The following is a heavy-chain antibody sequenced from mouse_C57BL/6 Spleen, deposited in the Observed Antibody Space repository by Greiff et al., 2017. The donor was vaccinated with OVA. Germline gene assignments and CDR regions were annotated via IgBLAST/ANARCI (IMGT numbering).Heavy chain of an antibody. CDR1: GFSLTSYG. CDR3: ARFYDYDEGFDD. CDR2: IWSGGST. D-gene: IGHD2-4*01. V-gene: IGHV2-2*01. J-gene: IGHJ2*01. Sequence: VQLQQSGPGLVQPSPTLSITCTVSGFSLTSYGVHWVRQSPGKGLEWLGVIWSGGSTAYNAAFISSLTTSKDNSKSQVFFKMNRLQADDTAIYYCARFYDYDEGFDDWGQGTTLTVSS.